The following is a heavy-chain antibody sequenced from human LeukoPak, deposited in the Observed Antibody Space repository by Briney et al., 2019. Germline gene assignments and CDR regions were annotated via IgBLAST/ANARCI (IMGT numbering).Heavy chain of an antibody. Sequence: SETLSLTCTVSGGSISSYYWSWIRQPPGKGLEWIGYIYYSGSTNYNPSLKSRVTISIDTSKNHFSLKLSSVTAADTPVYYCARDDTGYSSGWSKDFDYWGQGTLVTVSS. CDR3: ARDDTGYSSGWSKDFDY. CDR1: GGSISSYY. D-gene: IGHD6-19*01. J-gene: IGHJ4*02. CDR2: IYYSGST. V-gene: IGHV4-59*12.